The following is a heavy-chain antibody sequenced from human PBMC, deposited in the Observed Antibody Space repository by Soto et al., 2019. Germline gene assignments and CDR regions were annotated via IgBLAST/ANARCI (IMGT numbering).Heavy chain of an antibody. V-gene: IGHV4-39*01. D-gene: IGHD3-9*01. CDR2: IYYSGST. CDR3: ASPYYDILTGYKH. Sequence: ASETLSLTCTVSGGSISSSSYYWGWIRQPPGKGLEWIGSIYYSGSTYYNPSLKSRVTISVDTSKNQFSLKLSSVTAADTAVYYCASPYYDILTGYKHWGQGTLVTVSS. J-gene: IGHJ4*02. CDR1: GGSISSSSYY.